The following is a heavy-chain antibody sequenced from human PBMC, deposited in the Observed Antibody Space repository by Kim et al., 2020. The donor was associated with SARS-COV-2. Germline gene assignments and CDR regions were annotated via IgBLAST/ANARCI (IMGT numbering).Heavy chain of an antibody. CDR2: ISWNSGSI. CDR1: GFTFDDYA. J-gene: IGHJ6*02. V-gene: IGHV3-9*01. Sequence: GGSLRLSCAASGFTFDDYAMHWVRQAPGKGLEWVSGISWNSGSIGYADSVKGRFTISRDNAKNSLYLQMNSLRAEDTALYYCAKDIGWLAAPLYGMDVWGQGTTVTVSS. CDR3: AKDIGWLAAPLYGMDV. D-gene: IGHD6-19*01.